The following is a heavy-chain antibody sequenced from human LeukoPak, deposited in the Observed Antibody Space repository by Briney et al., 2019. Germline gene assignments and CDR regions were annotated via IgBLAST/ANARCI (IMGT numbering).Heavy chain of an antibody. CDR2: IYYSQST. Sequence: SETLSLTCTIPGGSIRSYYWSWIRQPPGKGLEWNGHIYYSQSTNYNPSLKSRVTISVDTSKNQCSLTLSSVTAADTAVYYCARAGEYYYDSSGTNWFDPWGQGTLVTVSS. D-gene: IGHD3-22*01. J-gene: IGHJ5*02. V-gene: IGHV4-59*01. CDR1: GGSIRSYY. CDR3: ARAGEYYYDSSGTNWFDP.